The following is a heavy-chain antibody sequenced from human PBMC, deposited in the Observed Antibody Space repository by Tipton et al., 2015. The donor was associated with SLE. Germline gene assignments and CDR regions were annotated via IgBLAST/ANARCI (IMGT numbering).Heavy chain of an antibody. V-gene: IGHV4-39*01. Sequence: TLSLTCTVSGGSISSSSYYWGWIRQPPGKGLEWIGSIYYSGSTYYNPSLKSRVTISVDTSKNQFSLKLSSVTAADTAVYYCARSTLGTRIVAVYDPWGQGTLVTVSS. CDR1: GGSISSSSYY. CDR3: ARSTLGTRIVAVYDP. D-gene: IGHD3-22*01. J-gene: IGHJ5*02. CDR2: IYYSGST.